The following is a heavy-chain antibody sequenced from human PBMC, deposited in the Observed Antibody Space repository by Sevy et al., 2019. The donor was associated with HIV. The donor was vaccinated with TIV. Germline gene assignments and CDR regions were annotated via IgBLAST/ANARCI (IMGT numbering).Heavy chain of an antibody. J-gene: IGHJ5*02. D-gene: IGHD6-13*01. CDR3: ASPRGGSSSGPLDT. CDR1: GFIFSSYG. Sequence: GGSLRLSCAASGFIFSSYGMNWVRQAPGKGLEWVAVIWYDGSNKYYADSVKGRFTISRDNSKNTLYLQMNSLRVEDMGVYYCASPRGGSSSGPLDTWGQGTLVTVSS. V-gene: IGHV3-33*01. CDR2: IWYDGSNK.